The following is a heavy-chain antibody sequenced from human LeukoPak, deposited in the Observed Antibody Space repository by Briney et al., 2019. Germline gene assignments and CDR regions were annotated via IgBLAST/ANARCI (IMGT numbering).Heavy chain of an antibody. CDR3: AAGNGYNYGGYYYGMDA. CDR2: VVVGSGIT. D-gene: IGHD5-18*01. V-gene: IGHV1-58*01. J-gene: IGHJ6*02. CDR1: GFTSTNSA. Sequence: PVKVCCTASGFTSTNSAVQWGRQARGQRLEWIGWVVVGSGITNYAQKFQERVTITRDMSTSTAYMKLSSLRDEDTAVYYCAAGNGYNYGGYYYGMDACGQGTTVTVSS.